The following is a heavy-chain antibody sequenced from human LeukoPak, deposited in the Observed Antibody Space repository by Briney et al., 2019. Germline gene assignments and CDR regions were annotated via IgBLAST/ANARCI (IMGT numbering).Heavy chain of an antibody. V-gene: IGHV4-59*01. Sequence: SETLSLTCTVSGGSISSYYWSWIRQPPGKGLEWIGYIYYSGSTNYNPSLKSRVTISVDTSKNQFSLKLSSVTAADTAVYYCARITLYSSSSWVGYWGQGTLVTVSS. CDR2: IYYSGST. CDR3: ARITLYSSSSWVGY. D-gene: IGHD6-6*01. CDR1: GGSISSYY. J-gene: IGHJ4*02.